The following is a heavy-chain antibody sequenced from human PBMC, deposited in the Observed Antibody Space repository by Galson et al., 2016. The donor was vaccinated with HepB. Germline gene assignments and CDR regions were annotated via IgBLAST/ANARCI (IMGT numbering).Heavy chain of an antibody. CDR1: GFTFSSYG. CDR2: ISSDGSKK. V-gene: IGHV3-30*18. CDR3: AKDAILACGTGCYTDY. J-gene: IGHJ4*02. Sequence: SLRLSCAASGFTFSSYGIHWVRQAPGRGLEWVAVISSDGSKKSYADSVKGRFTISRDNSRNTLNLQMHSLRVEDTAGYYCAKDAILACGTGCYTDYWGQGTLVTVSS. D-gene: IGHD2-2*02.